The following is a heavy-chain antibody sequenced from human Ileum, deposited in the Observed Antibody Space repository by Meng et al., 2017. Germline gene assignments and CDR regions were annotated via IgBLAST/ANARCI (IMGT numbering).Heavy chain of an antibody. V-gene: IGHV4-59*13. J-gene: IGHJ4*02. CDR3: ERVTGCSGGGCHRD. CDR2: IYYSGST. CDR1: GGSISSDH. Sequence: SEILSPTCTVSGGSISSDHWSWFRQPPGKGLEWSGSIYYSGSTNYNPALKSRLTISLDTSKNQFSLKLSSMTAADTAVYYCERVTGCSGGGCHRDWGQGTLVTVSS. D-gene: IGHD2-15*01.